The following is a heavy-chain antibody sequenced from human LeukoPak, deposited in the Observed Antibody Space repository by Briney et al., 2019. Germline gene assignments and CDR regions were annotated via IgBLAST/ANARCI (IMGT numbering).Heavy chain of an antibody. D-gene: IGHD1-26*01. CDR1: GFTVSTNY. V-gene: IGHV3-11*03. J-gene: IGHJ4*02. Sequence: PGGSLRLSCAASGFTVSTNYVSWVRQAPGKGLEWVSYITGSSTYTNYADSVKGRFTISRDNAKNSLYLQMNSLRAEDTAVYYCARISGSYVFDYWGQGTLVTVSS. CDR3: ARISGSYVFDY. CDR2: ITGSSTYT.